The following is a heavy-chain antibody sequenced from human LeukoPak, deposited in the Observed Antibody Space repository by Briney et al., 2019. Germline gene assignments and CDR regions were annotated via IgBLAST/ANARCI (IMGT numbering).Heavy chain of an antibody. CDR2: TIPIFGTA. D-gene: IGHD5-18*01. J-gene: IGHJ4*02. V-gene: IGHV1-69*13. CDR1: GGSASSYA. CDR3: ARDPARSGYSCGYSDY. Sequence: SEKVSCKASGGSASSYAISWVRQASGQWLEWMGGTIPIFGTANYAQKFQGRVTITADESTSTAYMELSSLRSEDTAVYYCARDPARSGYSCGYSDYWGQGTLVTVSS.